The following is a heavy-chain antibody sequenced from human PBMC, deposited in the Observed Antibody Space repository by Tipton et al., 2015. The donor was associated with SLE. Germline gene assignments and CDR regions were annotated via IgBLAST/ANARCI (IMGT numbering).Heavy chain of an antibody. V-gene: IGHV4-61*01. D-gene: IGHD4-11*01. CDR3: ARNSPYYSNYYYYYYMDV. J-gene: IGHJ6*03. CDR2: IYYSGTT. CDR1: SGSVSSGSYY. Sequence: TLSLTCTVSSGSVSSGSYYWSWIRQPPGKGLEWIGYIYYSGTTNYNPSLKSRVTISVDTSKNQFSLKLSSVTAADTAVYYCARNSPYYSNYYYYYYMDVWGKGTTVTVSS.